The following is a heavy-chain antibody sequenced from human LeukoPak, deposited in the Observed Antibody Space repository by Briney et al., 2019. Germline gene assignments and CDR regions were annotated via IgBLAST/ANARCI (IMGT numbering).Heavy chain of an antibody. V-gene: IGHV4-34*01. CDR3: ARAQWLGPFDY. CDR1: GGSFSDYY. Sequence: SETLSLTCAVYGGSFSDYYWSWIRQPPGKGLEWIGEINHSGSTNYNPSLKSRVTISVDTSKNQFSLKLSSVTAADTAVYYCARAQWLGPFDYWGQGTLVTVSS. CDR2: INHSGST. J-gene: IGHJ4*02. D-gene: IGHD6-19*01.